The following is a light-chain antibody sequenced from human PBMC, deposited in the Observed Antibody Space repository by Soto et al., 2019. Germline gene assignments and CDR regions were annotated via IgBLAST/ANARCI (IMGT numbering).Light chain of an antibody. J-gene: IGLJ3*02. CDR1: SSDIGGYKY. CDR2: EVS. CDR3: TSYSRYRVLV. Sequence: QPDLTQPASVSGSLGQSITISCTGTSSDIGGYKYVSWYQQHPGKAPKLIIFEVSNRPSGVSDRFSGSNSGNTASLTISGLQAEDEADYYCTSYSRYRVLVFGGGTKVTVL. V-gene: IGLV2-14*01.